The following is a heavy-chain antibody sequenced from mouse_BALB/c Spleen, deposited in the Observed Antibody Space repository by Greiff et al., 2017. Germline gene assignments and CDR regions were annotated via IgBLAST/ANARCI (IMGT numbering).Heavy chain of an antibody. CDR3: ARRLPLGPFDY. CDR2: ISYSGST. V-gene: IGHV3-2*02. D-gene: IGHD6-1*01. CDR1: GYSITSDYA. Sequence: EVKLQESGPGLVKPSQSLSLTCTVTGYSITSDYAWNWIRQFPGNKLEWMGYISYSGSTSYNPSLKSRISITRDTSKNQFFLQLNSVTTEDTATYYCARRLPLGPFDYWGQGTTLTVSS. J-gene: IGHJ2*01.